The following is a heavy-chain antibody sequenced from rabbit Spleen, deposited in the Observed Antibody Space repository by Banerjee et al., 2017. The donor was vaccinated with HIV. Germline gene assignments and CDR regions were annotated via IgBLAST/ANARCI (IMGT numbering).Heavy chain of an antibody. Sequence: QEQLVESGGGLVQPEGSLTLTCKASGFDFSNYGVSWVRQAPGKGLEWIGYIEPIFGRTYYANWVNGRFTVSSHNAQNTLYLQLNSLTAADTATYFCARETSSGWGVVLYYFSLWGPGTLVTVS. V-gene: IGHV1S47*01. CDR3: ARETSSGWGVVLYYFSL. J-gene: IGHJ4*01. D-gene: IGHD4-1*01. CDR1: GFDFSNYG. CDR2: IEPIFGRT.